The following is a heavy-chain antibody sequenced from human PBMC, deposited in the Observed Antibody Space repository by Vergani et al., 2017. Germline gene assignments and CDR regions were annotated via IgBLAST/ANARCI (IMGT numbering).Heavy chain of an antibody. V-gene: IGHV7-4-1*02. J-gene: IGHJ5*02. CDR1: GYTFTSYD. Sequence: QVQLVQSGSELKKPGASVKVSCKASGYTFTSYDMNWVRQAPGQGLEWMGWINTNTGNPTYAQGFTGRFVFSLDTSVSTAYLQISSLKAEDTAVYYCARDQRDIVVVVAATHWFDPWGQGTLVTVSS. CDR2: INTNTGNP. D-gene: IGHD2-15*01. CDR3: ARDQRDIVVVVAATHWFDP.